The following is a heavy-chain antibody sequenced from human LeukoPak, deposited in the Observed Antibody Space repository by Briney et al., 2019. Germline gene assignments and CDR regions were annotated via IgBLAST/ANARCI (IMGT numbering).Heavy chain of an antibody. V-gene: IGHV3-64*01. J-gene: IGHJ4*02. D-gene: IGHD4-17*01. CDR1: GFTFSSYA. Sequence: HPGGSLRLSCAASGFTFSSYAMHWVRQAPGKGLEYVSAISSNGGSTYYANSVKGRFTISRDNSKNTLYLQMNSLRAEDTAVYYCATVTKRTFDYWGQGTLVTVSS. CDR2: ISSNGGST. CDR3: ATVTKRTFDY.